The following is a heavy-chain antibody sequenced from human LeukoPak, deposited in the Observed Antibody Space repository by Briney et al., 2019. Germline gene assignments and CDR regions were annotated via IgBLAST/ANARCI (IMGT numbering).Heavy chain of an antibody. D-gene: IGHD3-9*01. CDR2: INPNSGGT. J-gene: IGHJ6*02. Sequence: ASVKVSCKASGYTFTGYYMHWVRHAPGQGLEWMGWINPNSGGTNYAQKFQGRVTMTRDTSISTAYMELSRLRSDDTAVYYCARSSPGYYPYYYYGMDVWGQGTTVTVSS. CDR3: ARSSPGYYPYYYYGMDV. V-gene: IGHV1-2*02. CDR1: GYTFTGYY.